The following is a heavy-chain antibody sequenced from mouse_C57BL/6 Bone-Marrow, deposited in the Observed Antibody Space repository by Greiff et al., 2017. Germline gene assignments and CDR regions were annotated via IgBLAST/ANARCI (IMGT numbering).Heavy chain of an antibody. CDR3: TVNWDPSYYAMDD. Sequence: EVQGVESGGGLVQPGGSMKLSCADSGFTFSDAWMDWVRQSPEKGLEWVAEIRNKANNHATYYAESVKGRFTISRDDSKSSVYLQMNSLRAEDTGIYYCTVNWDPSYYAMDDWGQGTSVTVSS. J-gene: IGHJ4*01. CDR2: IRNKANNHAT. D-gene: IGHD4-1*01. CDR1: GFTFSDAW. V-gene: IGHV6-6*01.